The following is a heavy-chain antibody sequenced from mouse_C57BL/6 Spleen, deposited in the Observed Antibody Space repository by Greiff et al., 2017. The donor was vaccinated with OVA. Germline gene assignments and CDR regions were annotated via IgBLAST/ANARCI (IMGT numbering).Heavy chain of an antibody. J-gene: IGHJ4*01. D-gene: IGHD2-3*01. Sequence: SGAELVKPGASVKISCKASGYAFSSYWMNWVKQRPGKGLEWIGQIYPGDGDTNYNGKFKGKATLTADKSSSTAYMQLSSLTSEDSAVYCCARGYDGYFYAMDYWGQGTSVTVSS. CDR1: GYAFSSYW. CDR2: IYPGDGDT. CDR3: ARGYDGYFYAMDY. V-gene: IGHV1-80*01.